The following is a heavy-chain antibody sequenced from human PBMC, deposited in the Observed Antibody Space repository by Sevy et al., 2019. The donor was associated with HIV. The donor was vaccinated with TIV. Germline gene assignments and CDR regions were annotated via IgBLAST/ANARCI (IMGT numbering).Heavy chain of an antibody. Sequence: GSLRLSCAASGFTFASYAMTWVRQAPGKGLEWVGRIKSKNDGGTTDHAAPVKGRFTISRDDSKNMLYLQMNSLKAEDTAVYYCTTDPYYSGSGLQPYFDYWGQGTLVTVSS. CDR1: GFTFASYA. CDR3: TTDPYYSGSGLQPYFDY. J-gene: IGHJ4*02. D-gene: IGHD3-10*01. CDR2: IKSKNDGGTT. V-gene: IGHV3-15*05.